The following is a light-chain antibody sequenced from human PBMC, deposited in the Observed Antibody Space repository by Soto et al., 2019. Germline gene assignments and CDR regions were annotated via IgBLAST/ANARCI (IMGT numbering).Light chain of an antibody. V-gene: IGLV2-14*01. CDR3: SSYTSTSTPHV. Sequence: QSVLTQPASVSGSPGQSITISCTGTSSDVGAYKYVSWYQQYPGKAPKLMIYDVSNRPSGVSNRFSGSKSGNTASLTISGLQAEDEADYYCSSYTSTSTPHVFGTGTKLTVL. J-gene: IGLJ1*01. CDR2: DVS. CDR1: SSDVGAYKY.